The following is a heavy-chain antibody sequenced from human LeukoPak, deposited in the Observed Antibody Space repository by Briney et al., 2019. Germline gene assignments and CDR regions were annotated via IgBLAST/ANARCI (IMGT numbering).Heavy chain of an antibody. D-gene: IGHD4-17*01. V-gene: IGHV6-1*01. CDR3: ARVTVTTLEN. CDR2: TYYRSQWYN. Sequence: SQTLSLTCAISGDSVSSNTAAWNWIRQSPSRGLELLGSTYYRSQWYNDYAVSVKSRITINPDTSKNQFSLQLNSVTPEDTAVYYCARVTVTTLENWGQGTLVTVSS. J-gene: IGHJ4*02. CDR1: GDSVSSNTAA.